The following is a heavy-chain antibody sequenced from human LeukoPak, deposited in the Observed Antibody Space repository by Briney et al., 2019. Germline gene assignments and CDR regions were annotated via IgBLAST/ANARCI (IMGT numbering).Heavy chain of an antibody. CDR2: IKQDGSAR. Sequence: PGGFLRLSCAASGFTFSSHWMSWVRQAPGKGLEWVANIKQDGSARSCVDSVKGRFTISRDNAKNSLYLQMNSLRAEDAAVYYCARDLAGGYNWNDIPAFDIWGQGTMVTVSS. J-gene: IGHJ3*02. CDR3: ARDLAGGYNWNDIPAFDI. V-gene: IGHV3-7*03. D-gene: IGHD1-1*01. CDR1: GFTFSSHW.